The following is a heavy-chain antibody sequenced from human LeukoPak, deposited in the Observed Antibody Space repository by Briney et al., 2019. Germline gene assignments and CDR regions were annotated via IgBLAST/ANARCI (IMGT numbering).Heavy chain of an antibody. J-gene: IGHJ5*02. D-gene: IGHD3-10*01. V-gene: IGHV3-21*01. CDR2: ISSSSSYI. CDR1: GFTFSSYS. CDR3: ARAVIYYYGSGSYSP. Sequence: GGSLRLSCAASGFTFSSYSMNWVRQAPGKGLEWVSSISSSSSYIYYADSVKGRFTISRDNAKNSLYLQMNSLRAEDTAVYYCARAVIYYYGSGSYSPWGQGTLVTVSS.